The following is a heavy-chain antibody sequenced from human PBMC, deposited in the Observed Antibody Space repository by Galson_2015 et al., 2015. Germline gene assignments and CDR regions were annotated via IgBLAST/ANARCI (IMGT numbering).Heavy chain of an antibody. CDR3: ARVIAAQHYTLDV. V-gene: IGHV3-53*01. CDR1: GFTVSSNY. D-gene: IGHD6-13*01. Sequence: SLRLSCAASGFTVSSNYMSWVRQAPGKGLEWVSLIYSGGSTYYADSVKGRFTISRDNSKNTLYLQMNSLRAEDTAVYYCARVIAAQHYTLDVWGQGITVTVSS. J-gene: IGHJ6*02. CDR2: IYSGGST.